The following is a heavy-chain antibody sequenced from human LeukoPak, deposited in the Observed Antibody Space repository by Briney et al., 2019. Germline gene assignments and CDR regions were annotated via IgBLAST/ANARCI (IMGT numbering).Heavy chain of an antibody. V-gene: IGHV7-4-1*02. CDR2: INTNTGNP. D-gene: IGHD4-23*01. CDR1: RYTFTSYA. CDR3: ARRLRWPNWYFDL. Sequence: ASVKVSCKASRYTFTSYAMHWVRQAPGQGLEWMGWINTNTGNPTYAQGFTGRFVFSLDTSVSTAYLQISSLKAEDTAVYYCARRLRWPNWYFDLWGRGTLVTVSS. J-gene: IGHJ2*01.